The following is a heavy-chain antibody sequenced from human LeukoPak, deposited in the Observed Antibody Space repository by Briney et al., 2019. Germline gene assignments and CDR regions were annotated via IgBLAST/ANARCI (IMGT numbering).Heavy chain of an antibody. V-gene: IGHV4-59*01. Sequence: SETLSLTCTVSGGSISSYYWSWIRQPPGKGLEWIGYIYYSGITNYNPSLKSRVTISVDTSKNQFSLKLSSVTAADTAVYYCARTTGLYDAFDIWGQGTMVTVSS. CDR2: IYYSGIT. J-gene: IGHJ3*02. D-gene: IGHD3-16*02. CDR3: ARTTGLYDAFDI. CDR1: GGSISSYY.